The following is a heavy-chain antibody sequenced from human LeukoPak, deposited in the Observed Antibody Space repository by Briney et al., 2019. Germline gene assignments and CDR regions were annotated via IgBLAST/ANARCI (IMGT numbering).Heavy chain of an antibody. CDR1: GGSISSGGYS. D-gene: IGHD3-10*01. V-gene: IGHV4-30-2*01. CDR2: IYHSGST. J-gene: IGHJ3*02. CDR3: ARGKRVGFGELFAFDI. Sequence: SETLSLTCAVSGGSISSGGYSWSWIRQPPGKGLEWIGYIYHSGSTYYNPSLKSRVTISVDRSKNQFSLKPSSVTAADTAVYYCARGKRVGFGELFAFDIWGQGTMVTVSS.